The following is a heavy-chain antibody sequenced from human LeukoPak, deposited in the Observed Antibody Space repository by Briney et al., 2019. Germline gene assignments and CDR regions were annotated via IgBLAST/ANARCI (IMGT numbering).Heavy chain of an antibody. V-gene: IGHV3-7*01. Sequence: GGSLRLSCAASGFTFSNFWMNWVRQAPGKGLEWVANIKQDGSVKHYVDSVKGRFTISRDNTKNSLYLQMNSLRAEDTAVYYCARDFQYSSSWFGDYWGQGTLVTVSS. CDR1: GFTFSNFW. CDR2: IKQDGSVK. J-gene: IGHJ4*02. CDR3: ARDFQYSSSWFGDY. D-gene: IGHD6-13*01.